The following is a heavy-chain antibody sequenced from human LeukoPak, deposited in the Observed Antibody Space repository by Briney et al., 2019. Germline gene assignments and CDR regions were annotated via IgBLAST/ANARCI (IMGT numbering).Heavy chain of an antibody. J-gene: IGHJ4*02. CDR2: IYTSGST. CDR3: ALDWPSGWSFYFGY. D-gene: IGHD6-19*01. Sequence: PSETLSLTCTVSGGSISSYYWIWIRQPAGKGLEWIGRIYTSGSTNYNPSLKSRVTMSVDTTKNTFSLKLSCVTAADTAVYYCALDWPSGWSFYFGYWGQGTVATVSS. CDR1: GGSISSYY. V-gene: IGHV4-4*07.